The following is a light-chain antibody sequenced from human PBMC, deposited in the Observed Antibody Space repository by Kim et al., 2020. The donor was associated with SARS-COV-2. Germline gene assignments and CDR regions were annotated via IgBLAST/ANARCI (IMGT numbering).Light chain of an antibody. CDR3: QQYGTSPFT. CDR2: GAS. J-gene: IGKJ4*01. Sequence: EIVLTQSPGTLSLSPGERATLSCRASQTVSSNYLAWYQQKPGQAPSLLIFGASSRATGIPDRFSGSGSGTDFTLTISRLEPEDFVVYYCQQYGTSPFTFGGGTKVDIK. V-gene: IGKV3-20*01. CDR1: QTVSSNY.